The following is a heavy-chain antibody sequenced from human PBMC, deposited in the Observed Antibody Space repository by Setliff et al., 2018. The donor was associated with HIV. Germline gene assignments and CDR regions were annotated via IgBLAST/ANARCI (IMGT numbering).Heavy chain of an antibody. J-gene: IGHJ4*02. CDR3: ARLSNGLPADY. CDR2: IYYRGNT. V-gene: IGHV4-38-2*02. Sequence: PSETLSLTCTVSGYSISSGYHWGWIRQPPGKGLEWIGSIYYRGNTYYNPSLKSRLTISVETSKNQFSLTLNSVTAADTAFYYCARLSNGLPADYWGQGTLVTVSS. D-gene: IGHD2-8*01. CDR1: GYSISSGYH.